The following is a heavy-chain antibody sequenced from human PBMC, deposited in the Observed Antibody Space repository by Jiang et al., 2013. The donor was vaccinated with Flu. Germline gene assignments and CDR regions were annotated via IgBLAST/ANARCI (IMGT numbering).Heavy chain of an antibody. D-gene: IGHD6-19*01. CDR3: AREKQWLVQDAFDI. CDR2: IYSGGST. CDR1: GFTVSSTY. Sequence: GGLIQPGGSLRLSCAASGFTVSSTYMSWVRQAPGKGLEWVSVIYSGGSTYYADSVKGRFTISRDNSKNTLYLQMNSPRAEDTAVYYCAREKQWLVQDAFDIWGQGTMVTVSS. J-gene: IGHJ3*02. V-gene: IGHV3-53*01.